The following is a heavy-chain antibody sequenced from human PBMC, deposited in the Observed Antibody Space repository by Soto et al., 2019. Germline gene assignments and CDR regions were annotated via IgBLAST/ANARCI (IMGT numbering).Heavy chain of an antibody. CDR2: ISSNGGST. CDR1: GFTFSSYA. Sequence: PGGSLRLSCSASGFTFSSYAMHWVRQAPGKGLEYVSAISSNGGSTYYADSVKGRFTISRDNSKNTLYLQMSSLRAEDTAVYYCVIGSVAVATPAHFDYWGQGTLVTVSS. V-gene: IGHV3-64D*08. J-gene: IGHJ4*02. CDR3: VIGSVAVATPAHFDY. D-gene: IGHD6-19*01.